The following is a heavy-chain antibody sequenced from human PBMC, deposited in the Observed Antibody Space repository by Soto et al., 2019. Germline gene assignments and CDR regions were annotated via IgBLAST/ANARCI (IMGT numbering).Heavy chain of an antibody. V-gene: IGHV4-39*01. J-gene: IGHJ4*02. CDR3: VSQRTTVPTQAYFDY. CDR1: GGSVTNSSYY. CDR2: VYYRGRS. D-gene: IGHD4-17*01. Sequence: SETLSLTCTVSGGSVTNSSYYWGWIRQSPGKGLEWIGSVYYRGRSYSKSSVKSRVTISVDTSKNRFSLSLNSVTASDTAVYYCVSQRTTVPTQAYFDYWGPGALVTVSS.